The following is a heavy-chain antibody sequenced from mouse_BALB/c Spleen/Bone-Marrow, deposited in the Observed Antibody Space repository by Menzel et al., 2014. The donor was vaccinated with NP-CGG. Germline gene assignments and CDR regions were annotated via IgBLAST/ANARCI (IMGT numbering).Heavy chain of an antibody. Sequence: VQLQQYGSVLVRPGASMKLSCQASGYTFTSSWMHWAKQRPGQGLKWIGEIHPNSGNTNYNEKFKGKATLTVDTSSSTAYVDLSSLTAEDSAVYFCARHHRYAYYFDYWGQGTTLTVSS. V-gene: IGHV1S130*01. CDR2: IHPNSGNT. D-gene: IGHD2-14*01. CDR3: ARHHRYAYYFDY. CDR1: GYTFTSSW. J-gene: IGHJ2*01.